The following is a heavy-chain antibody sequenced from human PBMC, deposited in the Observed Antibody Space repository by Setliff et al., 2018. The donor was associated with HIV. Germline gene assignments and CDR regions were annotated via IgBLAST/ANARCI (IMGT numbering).Heavy chain of an antibody. CDR3: ARATYYDSSGVFDY. CDR1: GDSISSSTYY. CDR2: INHSGST. D-gene: IGHD3-22*01. J-gene: IGHJ4*02. Sequence: SETLSLTCTVSGDSISSSTYYWGWIRQPPGQGLEWIGEINHSGSTNYKPSLKSRVTISVDTSKDQFSLKLSSVTAADTAVYYCARATYYDSSGVFDYWGQGTLVTVSS. V-gene: IGHV4-39*07.